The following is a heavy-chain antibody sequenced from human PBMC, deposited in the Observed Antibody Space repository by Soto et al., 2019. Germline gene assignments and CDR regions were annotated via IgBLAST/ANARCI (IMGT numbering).Heavy chain of an antibody. J-gene: IGHJ4*02. CDR2: IYYSGST. V-gene: IGHV4-59*01. Sequence: AAETLTVTCIFSVGYISIYYWSWIRQPPGKGLEWIGFIYYSGSTKYNPSLKSRLTISVDASKNQFSLKLNSVTAADTAVYYCARVGYGFGNYFDYWGPGIMVTVSS. D-gene: IGHD3-3*01. CDR1: VGYISIYY. CDR3: ARVGYGFGNYFDY.